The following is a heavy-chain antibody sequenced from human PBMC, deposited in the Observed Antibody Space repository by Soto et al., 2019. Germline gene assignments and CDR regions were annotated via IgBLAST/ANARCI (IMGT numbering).Heavy chain of an antibody. J-gene: IGHJ5*02. D-gene: IGHD2-2*01. Sequence: ASVKVSCKASGYTFTSYGISWVRQAPGQGLEWMGWISAYNGNTNYAQKLQGRVTITTDTSTSTAYMELRSLRSDDTAVYYCARIYCTSTSCYGDWFDTWGQGTLVTVSS. CDR2: ISAYNGNT. CDR3: ARIYCTSTSCYGDWFDT. V-gene: IGHV1-18*04. CDR1: GYTFTSYG.